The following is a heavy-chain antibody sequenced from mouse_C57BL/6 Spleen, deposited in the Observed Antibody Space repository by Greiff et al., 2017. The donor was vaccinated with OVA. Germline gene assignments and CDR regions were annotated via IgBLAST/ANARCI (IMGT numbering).Heavy chain of an antibody. CDR1: GYAFSSYW. D-gene: IGHD1-1*01. V-gene: IGHV1-80*01. CDR3: ARDYYGSRGYGNSLFDY. Sequence: QVQLQQSGAELVKPGASVKISCKASGYAFSSYWMNWVKQRPGKGLEWIGQIYPGDGDTNYNGKFKGKATLTADKSSSTAYMQLSSLTSEDSAVYFCARDYYGSRGYGNSLFDYWGQGTTLTVSS. J-gene: IGHJ2*01. CDR2: IYPGDGDT.